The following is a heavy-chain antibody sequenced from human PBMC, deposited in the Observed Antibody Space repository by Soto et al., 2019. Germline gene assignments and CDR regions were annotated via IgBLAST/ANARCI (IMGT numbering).Heavy chain of an antibody. J-gene: IGHJ4*02. Sequence: PGGSLRLSCAASGFTFSNAWMSWVRQAPGKGLEWVGRIKSKTDGGTTDYAAPVKGRFTISRDDSKNTLYLQMNSLKTEDTAVYYCTTGLYYYDSSGSFDYWGQGTLVTVSS. V-gene: IGHV3-15*01. CDR3: TTGLYYYDSSGSFDY. CDR1: GFTFSNAW. CDR2: IKSKTDGGTT. D-gene: IGHD3-22*01.